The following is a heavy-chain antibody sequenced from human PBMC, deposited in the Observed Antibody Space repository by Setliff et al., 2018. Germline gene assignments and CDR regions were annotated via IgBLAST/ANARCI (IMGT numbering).Heavy chain of an antibody. CDR3: RFWSYVYKNDY. V-gene: IGHV4-34*01. CDR2: INPSGTT. J-gene: IGHJ4*02. D-gene: IGHD3-16*01. Sequence: SETLSLTCTFYGGPFSDYYWGWVRQTSGKGLEWIAEINPSGTTNYIPSLKSRLTISVDTSKRQFSLKLNSVTAADTAVYYCRFWSYVYKNDYWAQGTLVTSPQ. CDR1: GGPFSDYY.